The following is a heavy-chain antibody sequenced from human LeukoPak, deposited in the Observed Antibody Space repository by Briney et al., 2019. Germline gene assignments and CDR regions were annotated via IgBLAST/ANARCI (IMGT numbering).Heavy chain of an antibody. D-gene: IGHD3-22*01. Sequence: SETLSLTCTISGGSISDYYWGWIRQSPGKGLEWIGRFHTSGSTNYNPSLKSRVTMSVDTSKNQFSLKLSSVTAADTAVYSCARDTYYYDSSGYYYFDYWGQGTLVTVSS. CDR2: FHTSGST. V-gene: IGHV4-4*07. CDR1: GGSISDYY. J-gene: IGHJ4*02. CDR3: ARDTYYYDSSGYYYFDY.